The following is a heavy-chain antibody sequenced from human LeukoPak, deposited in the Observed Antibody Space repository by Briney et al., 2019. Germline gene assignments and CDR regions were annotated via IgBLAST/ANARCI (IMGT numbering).Heavy chain of an antibody. CDR3: ARRDYYDSSGYLPLFDY. CDR1: GFIFDDYA. Sequence: GGSVSLFCAPSGFIFDDYAMHWVRQAPGKGREWVSLVSWDGGSTYYGDCVKGRFPIPRENSKNTLYSQIKPVRSEYDGVYYCARRDYYDSSGYLPLFDYWGQGTLVTVPS. V-gene: IGHV3-43D*03. D-gene: IGHD3-22*01. CDR2: VSWDGGST. J-gene: IGHJ4*02.